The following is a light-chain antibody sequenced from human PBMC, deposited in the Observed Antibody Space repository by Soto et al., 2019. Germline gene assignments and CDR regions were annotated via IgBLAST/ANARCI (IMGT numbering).Light chain of an antibody. CDR3: QQYNNWPQT. J-gene: IGKJ2*01. Sequence: EIVMTQSPVTLSVSPGERATLSCRASQSVSSKLAWYQQKPGQAPRLLIYGASTRATGIPARFSCSGSGTEFTLSISNLQSEDFAVYYCQQYNNWPQTFGQGTKLEIK. CDR1: QSVSSK. CDR2: GAS. V-gene: IGKV3-15*01.